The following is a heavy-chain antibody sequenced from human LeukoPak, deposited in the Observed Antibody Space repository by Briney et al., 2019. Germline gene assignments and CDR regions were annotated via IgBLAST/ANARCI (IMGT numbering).Heavy chain of an antibody. Sequence: GGSLRLSCAASGFTFSSYSMNWVRQAPGKGLEWVSYISSSSSTIYYADSVKGRFTISRDNAKNSLYLQMNSLRAEDTAVYYCARDLYYYDSRPDAFDIWGQGTMVTVSS. CDR3: ARDLYYYDSRPDAFDI. V-gene: IGHV3-48*04. D-gene: IGHD3-22*01. CDR2: ISSSSSTI. CDR1: GFTFSSYS. J-gene: IGHJ3*02.